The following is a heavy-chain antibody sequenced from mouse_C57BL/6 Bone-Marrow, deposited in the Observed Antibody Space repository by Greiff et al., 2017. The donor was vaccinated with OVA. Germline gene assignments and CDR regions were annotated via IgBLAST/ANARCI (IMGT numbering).Heavy chain of an antibody. V-gene: IGHV3-6*01. D-gene: IGHD1-1*01. CDR3: ARGATVVATTDWYFDV. J-gene: IGHJ1*03. CDR1: GYSITSGYY. Sequence: EVQLVESGPGLVKPSQSLSLTCSVTGYSITSGYYWNWIRQFPGNKLEWMGYISYDGSNNYNPSLKNRISITRDTSKNQFFLKLNSVTTEDTATYYCARGATVVATTDWYFDVWGTGTTVTVSS. CDR2: ISYDGSN.